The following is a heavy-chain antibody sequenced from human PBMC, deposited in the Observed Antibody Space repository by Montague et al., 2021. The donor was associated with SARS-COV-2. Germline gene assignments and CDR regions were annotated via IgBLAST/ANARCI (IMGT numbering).Heavy chain of an antibody. CDR2: INSNGGT. CDR3: ARATSVRGAVSWFDP. J-gene: IGHJ5*02. CDR1: GGSISSHF. D-gene: IGHD3-10*01. V-gene: IGHV4-59*11. Sequence: SETLSLTCTVSGGSISSHFWSFIRQPPGKGLEWIGYINSNGGTNDNPSLRSRLTMSVDTSKNQFSLQLRSMTPADTAVYFCARATSVRGAVSWFDPWGQGILVPVS.